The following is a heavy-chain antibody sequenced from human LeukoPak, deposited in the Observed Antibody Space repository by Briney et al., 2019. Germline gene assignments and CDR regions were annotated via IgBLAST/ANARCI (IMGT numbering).Heavy chain of an antibody. CDR3: AREGVQLWNGFDY. J-gene: IGHJ4*02. CDR2: INSDGSST. D-gene: IGHD5-18*01. Sequence: GGSLRLSCAASGFTFSSYWMHWVRQAPGKGLVWFSRINSDGSSTSYADSVKGRFTISRDNAKNTLYLQMNSLRAEDTAVYYCAREGVQLWNGFDYWGQGTLVTVSS. V-gene: IGHV3-74*01. CDR1: GFTFSSYW.